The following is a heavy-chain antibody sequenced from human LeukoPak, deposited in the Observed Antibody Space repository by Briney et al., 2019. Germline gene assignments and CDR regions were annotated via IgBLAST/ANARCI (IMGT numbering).Heavy chain of an antibody. CDR2: INSDGSST. Sequence: GSLRLSCAASGFNFSSDWMQWVRQASGKGLVWVSRINSDGSSTRYADSVKGRFTISRDNAKNTLYLQMNSLRAEDTAVYYCARENWGSSFDYWGQGTLVTVSS. D-gene: IGHD7-27*01. V-gene: IGHV3-74*01. CDR3: ARENWGSSFDY. J-gene: IGHJ4*02. CDR1: GFNFSSDW.